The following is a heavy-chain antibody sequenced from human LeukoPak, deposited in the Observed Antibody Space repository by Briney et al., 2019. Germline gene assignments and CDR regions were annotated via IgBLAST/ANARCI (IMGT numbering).Heavy chain of an antibody. CDR3: ARGPPSGSSPGAHWFDP. D-gene: IGHD1-26*01. Sequence: ASVKVSCKASGYTFTGYYMHWVRQAPGQGLEWMGWINPNSGGTNYAQKFQGRVTMTRDTSISTAYMELSRLRSDDTAVYYCARGPPSGSSPGAHWFDPWGQGTLVTVSS. CDR2: INPNSGGT. CDR1: GYTFTGYY. V-gene: IGHV1-2*02. J-gene: IGHJ5*02.